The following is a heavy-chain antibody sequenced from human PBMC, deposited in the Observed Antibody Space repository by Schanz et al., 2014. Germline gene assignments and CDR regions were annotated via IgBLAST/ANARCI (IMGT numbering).Heavy chain of an antibody. CDR2: ISRSSGRI. CDR1: GFTFSRYN. J-gene: IGHJ4*02. Sequence: EVQLVESGGGLVKPGGSLRLSCAGTGFTFSRYNMNWVRQAPGRGLEWVSSISRSSGRIYYSDSVKGRFTISRDNAKKSLDLHMNSLTAEDTAVYYCATENWWTVEKWGQGTLVTVSS. CDR3: ATENWWTVEK. D-gene: IGHD2-15*01. V-gene: IGHV3-21*01.